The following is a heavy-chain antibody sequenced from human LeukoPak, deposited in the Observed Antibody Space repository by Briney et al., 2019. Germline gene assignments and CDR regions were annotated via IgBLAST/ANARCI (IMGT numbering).Heavy chain of an antibody. V-gene: IGHV1-8*01. CDR3: ARGKWELPRYYFDY. Sequence: ASVKVSCKASGYTFTSYDINWVRQATGQGLEWMGWMNPNSGNTGYAQKFQGRVTMTRNTSISTAYMELSSLRSEDTAVYYCARGKWELPRYYFDYWGQGTLVTVSS. D-gene: IGHD1-26*01. CDR1: GYTFTSYD. J-gene: IGHJ4*02. CDR2: MNPNSGNT.